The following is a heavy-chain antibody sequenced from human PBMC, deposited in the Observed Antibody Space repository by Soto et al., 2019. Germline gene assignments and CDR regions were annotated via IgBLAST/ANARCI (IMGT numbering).Heavy chain of an antibody. CDR3: ARDPYDSSGYYRADAFDI. D-gene: IGHD3-22*01. V-gene: IGHV1-46*01. J-gene: IGHJ3*02. CDR1: GYTFTSYY. CDR2: INPSGGST. Sequence: GASVKVSCKASGYTFTSYYMHWVRQAPGQGLEWMGIINPSGGSTSYAQKFQGRVTMTRDTSTSTVYMELSSLRSEDTAVYYCARDPYDSSGYYRADAFDIWGQGTMVTVSS.